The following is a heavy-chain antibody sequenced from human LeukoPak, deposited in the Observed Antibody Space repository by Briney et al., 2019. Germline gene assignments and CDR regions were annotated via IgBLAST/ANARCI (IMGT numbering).Heavy chain of an antibody. D-gene: IGHD6-6*01. CDR3: ARVGGGSSKLRLNFDY. CDR1: DGSFSGYS. Sequence: SETLSLTCAVYDGSFSGYSWSWIRQPPGKGLEWIGEINHSGSTNYNPSLKSRVTISLDTSKNQFSLKPSSVTAADTAVYYCARVGGGSSKLRLNFDYWGQGTLVTVSS. J-gene: IGHJ4*02. CDR2: INHSGST. V-gene: IGHV4-34*01.